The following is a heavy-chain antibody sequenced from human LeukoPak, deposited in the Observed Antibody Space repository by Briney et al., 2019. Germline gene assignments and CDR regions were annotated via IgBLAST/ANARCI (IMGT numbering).Heavy chain of an antibody. CDR3: ARAYRGYFYGSGSFHYFDY. CDR1: GFTFSSHA. D-gene: IGHD3-10*01. CDR2: ISGGGTYT. J-gene: IGHJ4*02. Sequence: GGSLRLSCAASGFTFSSHAMSWVRQAPGKGLEWVSAISGGGTYTYYADSVKGRFTISRDNSKTTLYLQMNSLRAEDTASYYCARAYRGYFYGSGSFHYFDYWGQGTLVPVSS. V-gene: IGHV3-23*01.